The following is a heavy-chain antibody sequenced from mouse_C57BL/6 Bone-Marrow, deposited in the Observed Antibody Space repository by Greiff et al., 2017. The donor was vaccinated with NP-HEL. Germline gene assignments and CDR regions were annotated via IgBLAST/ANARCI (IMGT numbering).Heavy chain of an antibody. CDR2: IYPRDGST. CDR3: AERGLFITTVVDDSYAMDY. D-gene: IGHD1-1*01. J-gene: IGHJ4*01. CDR1: GYTFTDHT. V-gene: IGHV1-78*01. Sequence: QVQLKESDAELVKPGASVKISCKVSGYTFTDHTIHWMKQRPEQGLEWIGYIYPRDGSTKYNEKFKGKATLTADKSSSTAYMQLNSLTSEDSAVYFCAERGLFITTVVDDSYAMDYWGQGISVTVSS.